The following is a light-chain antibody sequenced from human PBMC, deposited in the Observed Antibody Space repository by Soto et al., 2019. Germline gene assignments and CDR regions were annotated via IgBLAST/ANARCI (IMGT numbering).Light chain of an antibody. CDR3: QQYNRYSGT. J-gene: IGKJ1*01. V-gene: IGKV1-5*01. CDR2: DAS. CDR1: QSISSW. Sequence: DIQKTQSPSTLSASVRDRVTITCLASQSISSWLAWYQQKPGKAPKLLIYDASSLESGVPSRFSGSGSGTEFTLTISSLQPDDFATYYCQQYNRYSGTFGQGTKVDIK.